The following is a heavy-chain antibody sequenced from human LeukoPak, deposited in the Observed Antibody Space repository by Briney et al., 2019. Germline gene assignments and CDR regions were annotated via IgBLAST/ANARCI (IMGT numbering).Heavy chain of an antibody. D-gene: IGHD1-26*01. J-gene: IGHJ3*02. CDR2: IYSGGST. Sequence: PGGALRLSCAASGFTVSSIYMSWVRQAPGKGLEWGSIIYSGGSTFYADSVKGRFTISRDNSKNTLYLQMNSLRAEDTAVYYCARGGSYLSAFDIWGQGTMVTVSS. CDR1: GFTVSSIY. V-gene: IGHV3-53*01. CDR3: ARGGSYLSAFDI.